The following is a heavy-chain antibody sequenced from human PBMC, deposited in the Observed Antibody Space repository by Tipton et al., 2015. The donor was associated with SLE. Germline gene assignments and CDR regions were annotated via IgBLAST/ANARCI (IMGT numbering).Heavy chain of an antibody. CDR2: INHSGST. CDR3: ARVGGLEWLFTYYYYGMDV. CDR1: GGSFSGYY. V-gene: IGHV4-34*01. D-gene: IGHD3-3*01. Sequence: LSLTCAVYGGSFSGYYWSWIRQPPGKGLEWIGEINHSGSTNYNPSLKSRVTISVDTSKNQFSLKLSSVTAADTAVYYCARVGGLEWLFTYYYYGMDVWGQGTTVTVSS. J-gene: IGHJ6*02.